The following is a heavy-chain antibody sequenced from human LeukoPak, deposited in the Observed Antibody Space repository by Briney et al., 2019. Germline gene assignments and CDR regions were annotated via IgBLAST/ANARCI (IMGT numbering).Heavy chain of an antibody. CDR1: GGSISSYY. D-gene: IGHD3-10*01. J-gene: IGHJ6*02. V-gene: IGHV4-59*08. CDR3: ARHAITMVRGVIYYCYGMDV. Sequence: SGTLSLTCTVSGGSISSYYWSWIRQPPGKGLEWIGYIHYSGSTNYNPSLKSRFTISVDTSKNQFSLKLSCVTAADTAVYYCARHAITMVRGVIYYCYGMDVWGQGTTVTVSS. CDR2: IHYSGST.